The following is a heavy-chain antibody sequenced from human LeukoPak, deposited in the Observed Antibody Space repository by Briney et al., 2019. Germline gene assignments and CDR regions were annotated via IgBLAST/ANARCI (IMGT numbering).Heavy chain of an antibody. CDR1: EFIFSDYD. J-gene: IGHJ4*02. Sequence: PGASLRLSCAASEFIFSDYDMHWVRQAPGKGLEWVALIRYDGRSEYYSGYMQGRFTISRDNSKNNLFLNMNNLGPEDTAVYFCARTRLGTSTSFYFDLWGQGTLVTVSS. D-gene: IGHD1-26*01. CDR3: ARTRLGTSTSFYFDL. CDR2: IRYDGRSE. V-gene: IGHV3-30*02.